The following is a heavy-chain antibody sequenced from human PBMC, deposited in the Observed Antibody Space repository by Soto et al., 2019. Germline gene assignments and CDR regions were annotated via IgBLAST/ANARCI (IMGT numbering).Heavy chain of an antibody. Sequence: QLQLQESGSGLVKPSQTLSLTCAVSGGSISSGGYSWSWIRQPPGKGLEWIGYISHSGSTYYNPSLKSRVTISVDRSKNQFSLKLSSVTAADTAVYYCARSSGYYPYYYYGMDVWGQGTTVTVSS. J-gene: IGHJ6*02. D-gene: IGHD3-22*01. CDR1: GGSISSGGYS. CDR3: ARSSGYYPYYYYGMDV. CDR2: ISHSGST. V-gene: IGHV4-30-2*01.